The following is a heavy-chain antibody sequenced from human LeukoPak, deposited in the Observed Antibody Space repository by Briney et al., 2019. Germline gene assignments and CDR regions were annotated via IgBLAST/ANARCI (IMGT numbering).Heavy chain of an antibody. CDR2: MNPNSGNT. CDR3: ARGDFGSGYYFD. CDR1: GYTFTSYD. V-gene: IGHV1-8*01. Sequence: GGSLKVSCKASGYTFTSYDINWVRQATGQGLEWMGWMNPNSGNTGYAQKFQGRVTMTRNTSISTAYMELSSLRSEDTAVYYCARGDFGSGYYFDWGQGTLVTVPS. D-gene: IGHD3-22*01. J-gene: IGHJ4*02.